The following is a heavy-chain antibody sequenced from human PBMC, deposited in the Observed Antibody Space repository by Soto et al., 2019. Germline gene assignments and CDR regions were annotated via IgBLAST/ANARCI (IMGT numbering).Heavy chain of an antibody. J-gene: IGHJ4*02. Sequence: QITLKESGPTLVKPTQTLTLTCTFSGFSLTTDRVGVGWIRQPPGEALEWLAVIYWDDSKTYRRSLESRLTITKDTSKNQVALTMTNMDSLHTATYYCAHAYGGRSLYWCQGTLVTVSS. V-gene: IGHV2-5*02. D-gene: IGHD1-26*01. CDR3: AHAYGGRSLY. CDR2: IYWDDSK. CDR1: GFSLTTDRVG.